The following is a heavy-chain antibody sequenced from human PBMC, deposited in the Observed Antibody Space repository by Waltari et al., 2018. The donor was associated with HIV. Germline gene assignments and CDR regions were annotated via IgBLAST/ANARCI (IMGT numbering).Heavy chain of an antibody. CDR3: ARARGYSYGYEDY. D-gene: IGHD5-18*01. CDR2: MSKRGNTI. CDR1: GFSFSSYS. J-gene: IGHJ4*02. Sequence: EVQLVESGGDLVQPGGSLRLSCAASGFSFSSYSMNWVRQAPGKGLGGNSYMSKRGNTIDYADSGKGRFTISRDNAKNSLSLQRHSLRAEDTAVYYGARARGYSYGYEDYWGQGALVTVSS. V-gene: IGHV3-48*04.